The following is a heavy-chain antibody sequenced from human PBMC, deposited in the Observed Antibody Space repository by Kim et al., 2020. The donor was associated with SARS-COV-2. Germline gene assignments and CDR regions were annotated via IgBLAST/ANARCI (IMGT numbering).Heavy chain of an antibody. Sequence: SETLSLTCAVYGGSFSGYYWSWIRQPPGKGLEWIGEINHSGSTNYNPSLKSRVTISVDTSKNQFSLKLSSVTAADTAVYYCARERGSSWYGVKRVGGYFDYWGQGTRVTGSS. CDR3: ARERGSSWYGVKRVGGYFDY. V-gene: IGHV4-34*01. D-gene: IGHD6-13*01. CDR1: GGSFSGYY. J-gene: IGHJ4*02. CDR2: INHSGST.